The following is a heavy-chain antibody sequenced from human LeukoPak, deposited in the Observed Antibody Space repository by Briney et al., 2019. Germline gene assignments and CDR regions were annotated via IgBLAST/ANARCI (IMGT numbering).Heavy chain of an antibody. Sequence: SVKVSCKASGGTFSSYAISWVRQAPGQGLEWMGGIIPIFGTANYVQKFQGRVTITADESTSTAYMELSSLRSEDTAVYYCARDGVVGATRGVGYFDYCGQRTFVTVSS. D-gene: IGHD1-26*01. V-gene: IGHV1-69*01. CDR2: IIPIFGTA. CDR1: GGTFSSYA. CDR3: ARDGVVGATRGVGYFDY. J-gene: IGHJ4*02.